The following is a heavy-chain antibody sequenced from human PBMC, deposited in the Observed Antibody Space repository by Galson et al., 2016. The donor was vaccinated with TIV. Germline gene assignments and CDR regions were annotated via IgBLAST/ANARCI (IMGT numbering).Heavy chain of an antibody. CDR1: GYSFTVYR. D-gene: IGHD2/OR15-2a*01. CDR2: IHPQNDGA. J-gene: IGHJ3*02. V-gene: IGHV1-2*02. Sequence: SVKVSCKASGYSFTVYRVHWVRQAPGQGLEWMGWIHPQNDGANYAQKFQGRVTLTRDTSISTVYMELRRLKSDDTAVYFCTRGGGGAYTFDAFDIWGQGTMVTVSS. CDR3: TRGGGGAYTFDAFDI.